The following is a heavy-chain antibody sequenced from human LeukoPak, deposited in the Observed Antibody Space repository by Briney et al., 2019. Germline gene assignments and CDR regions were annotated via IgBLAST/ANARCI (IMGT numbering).Heavy chain of an antibody. Sequence: GGSLRLSCAASGFTFSTYAMTWVRQAPGKGLEWVSTIDSVRNTHYADSVKGRFTISRDNSKNTVHLQINSLRAEDTAVYYCAKRLSASDWFEVDYWGQGTLVTVSS. CDR2: IDSVRNT. D-gene: IGHD3-9*01. CDR1: GFTFSTYA. CDR3: AKRLSASDWFEVDY. J-gene: IGHJ4*02. V-gene: IGHV3-23*01.